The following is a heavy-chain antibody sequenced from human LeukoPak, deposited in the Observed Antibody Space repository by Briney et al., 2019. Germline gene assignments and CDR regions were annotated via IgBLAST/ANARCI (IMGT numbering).Heavy chain of an antibody. CDR1: GGTFSSYA. CDR2: VIPMFDVT. Sequence: ASVKVSCKASGGTFSSYALSWMRQAPGQGLEWMGRVIPMFDVTDYAQKFQGRVTMTEDASTDTAYMELNSLSSEDTAVYYCSSSGVEEWQGLHFWGQGTLVTVSS. CDR3: SSSGVEEWQGLHF. D-gene: IGHD3-3*01. J-gene: IGHJ4*02. V-gene: IGHV1-69*13.